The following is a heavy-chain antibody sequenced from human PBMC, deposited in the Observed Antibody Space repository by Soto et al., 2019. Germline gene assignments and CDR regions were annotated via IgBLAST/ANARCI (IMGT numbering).Heavy chain of an antibody. V-gene: IGHV4-59*01. CDR1: GGSISSYY. CDR2: IYYSGST. CDR3: ARGDWGSGQYYYYYGMDV. J-gene: IGHJ6*02. Sequence: KTSETLSLTCTVSGGSISSYYWSWIRQPPGKGLEWIGYIYYSGSTNYNPSLKSRVTISVDTSKNQFSLKLSSVTAADTAVYYCARGDWGSGQYYYYYGMDVWGQGTTVTVSS. D-gene: IGHD7-27*01.